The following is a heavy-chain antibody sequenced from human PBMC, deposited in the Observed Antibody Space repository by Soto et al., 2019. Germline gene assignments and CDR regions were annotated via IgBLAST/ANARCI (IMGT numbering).Heavy chain of an antibody. CDR1: GDSLTRNY. CDR2: IHNGRTT. Sequence: SETLSLTCTVSGDSLTRNYWSWIRQSPGKGLEWLAFIHNGRTTNYNPSLVGRVSISVDTSKSQLSLNLNSVTAADTAVYYCARHVNLPLAGTGFASWGRGTLVTVSS. V-gene: IGHV4-59*01. J-gene: IGHJ5*02. CDR3: ARHVNLPLAGTGFAS. D-gene: IGHD6-19*01.